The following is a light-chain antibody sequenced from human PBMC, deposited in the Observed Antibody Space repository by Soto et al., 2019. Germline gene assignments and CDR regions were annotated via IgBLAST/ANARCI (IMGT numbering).Light chain of an antibody. CDR1: SSNIGSNT. V-gene: IGLV1-44*01. CDR3: SAWDNTLNGYV. J-gene: IGLJ1*01. CDR2: TAG. Sequence: QSVLTQPLSASASPGQRVTISCSGGSSNIGSNTVAWYQHLPGTAPPRLIFTAGQRPSGVPGRFSGSNSGTSASLAISGLQSEDEGDYRCSAWDNTLNGYVFGPGTKLTAL.